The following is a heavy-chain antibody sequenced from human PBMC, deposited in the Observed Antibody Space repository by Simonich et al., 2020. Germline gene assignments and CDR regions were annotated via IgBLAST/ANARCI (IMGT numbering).Heavy chain of an antibody. Sequence: VQLVQSGAEVKKPGASVKVSCKASGYTFTGYYMHWVRQAPGQGLEWMGRRNTKSGVTNDDQKFEGRVTMTRDTSISTADMELSRLGSDDTAVYYCARDGGNCSGGSCYWYFDLWGRGTLVTVSS. V-gene: IGHV1-2*06. J-gene: IGHJ2*01. CDR3: ARDGGNCSGGSCYWYFDL. D-gene: IGHD2-15*01. CDR1: GYTFTGYY. CDR2: RNTKSGVT.